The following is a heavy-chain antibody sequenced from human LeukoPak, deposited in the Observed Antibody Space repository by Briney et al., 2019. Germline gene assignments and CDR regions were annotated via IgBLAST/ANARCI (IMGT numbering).Heavy chain of an antibody. CDR3: AKSRPDSSGYYPSYYFDY. D-gene: IGHD3-22*01. CDR2: IWYDGSNK. V-gene: IGHV3-33*06. CDR1: GFTFSSYG. J-gene: IGHJ4*02. Sequence: GGSLRLSCAASGFTFSSYGMHWVRQAPGKGLEWVAVIWYDGSNKYYADSVKGRFTISRGNSKNTLYLQMNSLRAEDTAVYYCAKSRPDSSGYYPSYYFDYWGQGTLVTVSS.